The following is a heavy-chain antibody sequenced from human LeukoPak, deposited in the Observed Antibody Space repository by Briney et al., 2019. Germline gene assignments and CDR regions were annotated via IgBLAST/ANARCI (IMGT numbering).Heavy chain of an antibody. CDR2: ISYDGSTK. J-gene: IGHJ4*02. D-gene: IGHD5-18*01. Sequence: GRSLRLSCAASGFTFSNYGMHWVRLAPGEGLEWVALISYDGSTKYYPDSVKGRFTVSRDNSKNTLYLQMNSLRAEDTAVYYCAKGRYTYGFQDFDQWGQETLVTVSS. CDR3: AKGRYTYGFQDFDQ. CDR1: GFTFSNYG. V-gene: IGHV3-30*18.